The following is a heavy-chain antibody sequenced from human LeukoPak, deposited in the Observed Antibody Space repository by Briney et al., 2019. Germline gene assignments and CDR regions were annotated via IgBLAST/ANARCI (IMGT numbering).Heavy chain of an antibody. CDR3: ARDLYYGSGSYYKH. J-gene: IGHJ4*02. V-gene: IGHV4-59*12. D-gene: IGHD3-10*01. CDR2: IYYSGST. Sequence: SETLSLTCTVSGGSISSYYWSWIRQPPGKGLEWIGYIYYSGSTNYNPSLKSRVTISVDTSKNQFSLKLSSVTAADTAVYYCARDLYYGSGSYYKHWGRGTLVTVSS. CDR1: GGSISSYY.